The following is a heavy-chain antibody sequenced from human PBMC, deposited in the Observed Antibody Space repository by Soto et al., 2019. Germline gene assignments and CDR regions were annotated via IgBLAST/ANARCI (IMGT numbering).Heavy chain of an antibody. Sequence: AGGPLRLSCXASGFTFRSHAMSWVRQAQGKGLEWVSAISGSGGSTYYADSVKGRFTISRDNSKNTLYLQMNSLRAEDTAVYYCAKDPGSSSSWAFDIWGQGTMVTVSS. CDR3: AKDPGSSSSWAFDI. D-gene: IGHD6-6*01. J-gene: IGHJ3*02. V-gene: IGHV3-23*01. CDR2: ISGSGGST. CDR1: GFTFRSHA.